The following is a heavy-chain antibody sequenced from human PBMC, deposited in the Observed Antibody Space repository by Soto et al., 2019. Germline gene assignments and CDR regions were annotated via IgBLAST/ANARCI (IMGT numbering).Heavy chain of an antibody. CDR1: GGTLSTYG. J-gene: IGHJ5*02. CDR3: ARIGMALVTAGWFDP. CDR2: IIPVFGTT. V-gene: IGHV1-69*01. D-gene: IGHD2-21*02. Sequence: QLQLVQSGAEVKEPGSSVKVSCQASGGTLSTYGVTWVRQAPGQGLEWMGGIIPVFGTTTYAQKFQARVTIAADESTNSAFLEVNSLRSEDTAFYFCARIGMALVTAGWFDPWGQGTLVTVSS.